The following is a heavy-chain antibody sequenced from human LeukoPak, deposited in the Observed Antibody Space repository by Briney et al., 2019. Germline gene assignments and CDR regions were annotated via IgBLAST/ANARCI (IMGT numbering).Heavy chain of an antibody. CDR2: INAGNGNT. D-gene: IGHD2-15*01. V-gene: IGHV1-3*01. Sequence: ASVKVSCKASGYTFTSYAMHWVRQAPGQRLEWMGWINAGNGNTKYSQKFQGRVTFTRDTSASTAYMELSSLRSEDTAVYYCATALYCSGGSCHVPYYYYGMDVWGQGTTVTVSS. CDR3: ATALYCSGGSCHVPYYYYGMDV. CDR1: GYTFTSYA. J-gene: IGHJ6*02.